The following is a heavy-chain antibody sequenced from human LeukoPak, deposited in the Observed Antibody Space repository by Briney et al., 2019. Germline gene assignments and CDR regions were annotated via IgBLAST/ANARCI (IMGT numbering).Heavy chain of an antibody. Sequence: GGSLRLSCAASGFTFSSYAMSWVRQAPGKGLEWVAFIRYDGSNKYYADSVKGRFTISRDNSKNTLYLQMNSLRAEDTAVYYCAKDRSAGAITMIVVDSVFDYWGQGTLATVSS. CDR3: AKDRSAGAITMIVVDSVFDY. D-gene: IGHD3-22*01. V-gene: IGHV3-30*02. CDR2: IRYDGSNK. CDR1: GFTFSSYA. J-gene: IGHJ4*02.